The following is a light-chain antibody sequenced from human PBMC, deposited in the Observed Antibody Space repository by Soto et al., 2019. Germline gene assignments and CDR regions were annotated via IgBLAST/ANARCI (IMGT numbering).Light chain of an antibody. J-gene: IGKJ2*01. Sequence: PVERVALACGASQSVNSSYLAWYQPKPGQATRLLIYGASTRATSIPDRFSGSGSGTDFTLTISSLQPEDFAVYYCHQQYNLPLYTFGQGTKLEIK. CDR1: QSVNSSY. V-gene: IGKV3D-7*01. CDR3: HQQYNLPLYT. CDR2: GAS.